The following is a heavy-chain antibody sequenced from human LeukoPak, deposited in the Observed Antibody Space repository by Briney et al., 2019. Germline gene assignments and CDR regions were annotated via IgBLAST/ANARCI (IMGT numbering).Heavy chain of an antibody. J-gene: IGHJ3*02. CDR2: IYYSGST. CDR3: ARLHYYDSSGYTEKDPDAFDI. CDR1: GGSISSYY. D-gene: IGHD3-22*01. V-gene: IGHV4-59*12. Sequence: PSETLSLTCTVSGGSISSYYWSWIRQPPGKGLEWIGYIYYSGSTNYNPSLKSRVTISVDTSKNQFSLKLSSVTAADTAVYYCARLHYYDSSGYTEKDPDAFDIWGQGTMVTVSS.